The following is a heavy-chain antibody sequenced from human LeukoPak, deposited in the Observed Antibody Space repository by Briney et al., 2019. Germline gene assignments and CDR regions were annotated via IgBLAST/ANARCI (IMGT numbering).Heavy chain of an antibody. V-gene: IGHV3-21*01. CDR3: ARGGIAAAATYFDY. Sequence: PGGSLRLSCAASGFTFSSYSMNWVRQAPGKGLEWVLSISSSSSYIYYADSVKGRFTISRDNAKNSLYLQMNSLRAEDTAVYYCARGGIAAAATYFDYWGQGTLVTVSS. CDR2: ISSSSSYI. CDR1: GFTFSSYS. J-gene: IGHJ4*02. D-gene: IGHD6-13*01.